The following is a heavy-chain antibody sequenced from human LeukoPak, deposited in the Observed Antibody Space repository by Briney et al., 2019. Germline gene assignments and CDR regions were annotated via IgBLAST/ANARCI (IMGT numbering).Heavy chain of an antibody. CDR2: INIGDTSI. D-gene: IGHD3-22*01. J-gene: IGHJ3*01. CDR1: GFTCNDFE. Sequence: PGGSLRLSCAVSGFTCNDFEMNWVRQAPGKGLEWISYINIGDTSILYADSVKGRFTISRDVAKNSLYLQMNSLRDEDTAVYYCARGGSRGFYYNGFDLWGQGTVVTVSS. CDR3: ARGGSRGFYYNGFDL. V-gene: IGHV3-48*03.